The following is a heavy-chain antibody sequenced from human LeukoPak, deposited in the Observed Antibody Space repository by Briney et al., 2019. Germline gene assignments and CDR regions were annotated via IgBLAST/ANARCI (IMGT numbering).Heavy chain of an antibody. CDR1: GFTVSSNY. J-gene: IGHJ3*02. D-gene: IGHD2-21*02. CDR2: IDSGGST. CDR3: ARVVTAMGYTFDI. V-gene: IGHV3-53*01. Sequence: PGVTLRLSCVASGFTVSSNYMSWVRQAPGKGLEWVSVIDSGGSTYYADSVKGRFTISRDNSKNTLYLQMNSLRAEDTAVYYCARVVTAMGYTFDIWGQGTMVTVSS.